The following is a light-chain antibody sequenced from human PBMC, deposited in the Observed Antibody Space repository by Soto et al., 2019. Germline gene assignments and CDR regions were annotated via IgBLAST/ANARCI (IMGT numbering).Light chain of an antibody. CDR2: DAS. J-gene: IGKJ5*01. Sequence: EIVLTQSPGTLSLSPGERATLSCRASERLSSVYLAWYQQRPGQPPRLLIYDASNRATGIPARFSGSGSGTDFTLTISSLEPEDFAVYYCQQRSSWITFGQGTRLEIK. CDR1: ERLSSVY. V-gene: IGKV3-11*01. CDR3: QQRSSWIT.